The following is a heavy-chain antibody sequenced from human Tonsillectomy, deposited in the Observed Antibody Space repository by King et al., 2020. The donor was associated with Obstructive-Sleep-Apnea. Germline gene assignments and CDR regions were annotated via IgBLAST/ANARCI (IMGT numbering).Heavy chain of an antibody. CDR3: AKGGLRAGGWFDP. CDR2: INPSGGST. CDR1: GYTFTSYY. Sequence: HVQLVESGAEVKKPGASVKVSCKSSGYTFTSYYMHWVRQSPGQGLEWMGIINPSGGSTSYAQTFQGRVTMTTDTSTRPVYMELSSLRSEGTAVYYCAKGGLRAGGWFDPWGQGTLVTVSS. D-gene: IGHD4-17*01. J-gene: IGHJ5*02. V-gene: IGHV1-46*01.